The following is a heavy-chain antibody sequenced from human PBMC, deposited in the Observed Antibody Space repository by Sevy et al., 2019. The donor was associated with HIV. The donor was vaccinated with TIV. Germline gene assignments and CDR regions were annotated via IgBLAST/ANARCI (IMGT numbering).Heavy chain of an antibody. Sequence: ASVKVSCKASGYTFTGYYMHWVRQAPGQGLEWMGRINPNSGGTNYAQKFQGRVTMTRDRSISTAYMELSRLSSDDTAVYYCARAQLERETYYYYGMDVWGQGTTVTVSS. V-gene: IGHV1-2*06. CDR3: ARAQLERETYYYYGMDV. J-gene: IGHJ6*02. CDR1: GYTFTGYY. CDR2: INPNSGGT. D-gene: IGHD1-1*01.